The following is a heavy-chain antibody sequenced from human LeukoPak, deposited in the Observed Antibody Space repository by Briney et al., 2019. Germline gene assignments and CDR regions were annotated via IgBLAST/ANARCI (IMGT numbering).Heavy chain of an antibody. CDR3: ARKSSSWTTLYYFDY. CDR1: GGSLSGYH. Sequence: SETLSLTCAVYGGSLSGYHWSWSRQPPGKGLEWIGEINQYGGTNYNPSLKSRVTISLDTSNNQFSLKLTSVTAADTAVYCCARKSSSWTTLYYFDYWGQGALVTVSS. CDR2: INQYGGT. J-gene: IGHJ4*02. D-gene: IGHD6-13*01. V-gene: IGHV4-34*01.